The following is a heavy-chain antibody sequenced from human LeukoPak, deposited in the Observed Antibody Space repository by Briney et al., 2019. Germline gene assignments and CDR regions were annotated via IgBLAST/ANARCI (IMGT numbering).Heavy chain of an antibody. D-gene: IGHD6-13*01. CDR3: ARDWSTGIAAAGTDFDY. CDR1: GGTFSSYA. J-gene: IGHJ4*02. V-gene: IGHV1-69*04. CDR2: IIPILGIA. Sequence: GASVKVSCKASGGTFSSYAISWVGQAPGQGLEWMGRIIPILGIANYAQKFQGRVTITADKSTSTAYMELSSLRSEDTAVYYCARDWSTGIAAAGTDFDYWGQGTLVTVSS.